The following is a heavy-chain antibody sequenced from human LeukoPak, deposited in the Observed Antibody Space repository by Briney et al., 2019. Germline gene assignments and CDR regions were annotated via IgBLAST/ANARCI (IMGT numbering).Heavy chain of an antibody. CDR3: ARELFSFVGYYDSSGYYDY. CDR2: IYTSGST. V-gene: IGHV4-4*07. J-gene: IGHJ4*02. D-gene: IGHD3-22*01. CDR1: GGSISSYY. Sequence: SETPSLTCTVSGGSISSYYWSWIRQPAGKGLEWIGRIYTSGSTNYNPSLKSRVTMSVDTSKNQFSLKLSSVTAADTAVYYCARELFSFVGYYDSSGYYDYWGQGTLVTVSS.